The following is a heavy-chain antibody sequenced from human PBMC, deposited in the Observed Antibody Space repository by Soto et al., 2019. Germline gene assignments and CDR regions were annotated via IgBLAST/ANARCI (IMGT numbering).Heavy chain of an antibody. Sequence: GGSLRLSCAASGFTVSSNYMSWVRQAPGKGLEWVSVIYSGGSTYYADSVKGRFTISRDNSKNTRYLQMNSLRAEDTAVYYCARITPIHAFDIWGQGTMVTVSS. CDR2: IYSGGST. D-gene: IGHD1-20*01. V-gene: IGHV3-66*01. CDR1: GFTVSSNY. J-gene: IGHJ3*02. CDR3: ARITPIHAFDI.